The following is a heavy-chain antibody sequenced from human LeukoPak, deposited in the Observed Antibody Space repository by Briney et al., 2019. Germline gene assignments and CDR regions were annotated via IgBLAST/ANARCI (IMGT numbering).Heavy chain of an antibody. CDR2: INGDGSST. CDR1: GFTFSSYW. Sequence: LAGGSLRLSCAASGFTFSSYWMHWVRQAPGKGLVWLSHINGDGSSTNYADSVKGRFTISRDNAKNTLYLQMNSLRADDTAVYYCARVFGQWLVSFDVWGRGTMVTVSS. J-gene: IGHJ3*01. CDR3: ARVFGQWLVSFDV. V-gene: IGHV3-74*01. D-gene: IGHD6-19*01.